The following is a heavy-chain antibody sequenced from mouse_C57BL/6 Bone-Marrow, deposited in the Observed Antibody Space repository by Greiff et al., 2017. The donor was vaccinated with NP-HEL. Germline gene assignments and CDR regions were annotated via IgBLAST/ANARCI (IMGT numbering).Heavy chain of an antibody. CDR2: IDPENGDT. D-gene: IGHD1-1*01. J-gene: IGHJ3*01. CDR1: GFTSKDDY. CDR3: TSYYYGSSYGAY. V-gene: IGHV14-4*01. Sequence: VQLQQSGAELVRPGASVKLSCTASGFTSKDDYRHWVKQSAYPFLDGIGWIDPENGDTEYASKFQGKATITADTSSNTAYLQLSSLTSEDTAVYYCTSYYYGSSYGAYWGQGTLVTVSA.